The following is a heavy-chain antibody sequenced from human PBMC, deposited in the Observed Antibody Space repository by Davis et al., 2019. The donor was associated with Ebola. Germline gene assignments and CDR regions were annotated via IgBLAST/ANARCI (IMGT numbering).Heavy chain of an antibody. CDR2: IKQDGSEK. CDR3: ARDLYYDSSGYYYGWDY. CDR1: GFTFSSYW. J-gene: IGHJ4*02. D-gene: IGHD3-22*01. Sequence: GGSLRLSCAASGFTFSSYWMSWVRQAPGKGLEWVANIKQDGSEKYYVDSVKGRFTISRDNAKNSLYLQMNSLRAEDTAVYYCARDLYYDSSGYYYGWDYWGQGTLVTVSS. V-gene: IGHV3-7*01.